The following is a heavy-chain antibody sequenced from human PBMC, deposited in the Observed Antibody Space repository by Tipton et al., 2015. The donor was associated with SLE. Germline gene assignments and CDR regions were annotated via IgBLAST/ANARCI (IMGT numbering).Heavy chain of an antibody. CDR2: VYYSGST. J-gene: IGHJ4*02. D-gene: IGHD2-2*02. V-gene: IGHV4-39*07. CDR3: ARDFVHCSTTSCYTGKFDY. Sequence: TLSLTCTVSGASLSSSRYYWGWIRQPPGKGLEWIGSVYYSGSTYYNPSLRSRVTISVDMSKNQFSLKLSSVTAADTAVYYCARDFVHCSTTSCYTGKFDYWGQGTLVTVSS. CDR1: GASLSSSRYY.